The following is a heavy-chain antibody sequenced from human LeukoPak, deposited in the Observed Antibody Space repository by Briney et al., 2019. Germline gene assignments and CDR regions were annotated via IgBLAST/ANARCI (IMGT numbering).Heavy chain of an antibody. J-gene: IGHJ6*03. V-gene: IGHV3-33*06. CDR1: GFTFSSYG. D-gene: IGHD3-16*01. CDR2: IWYDGSDK. CDR3: AKDKDYGYYIDV. Sequence: GGSLRLSCAASGFTFSSYGMHWVRQAPGKGLEWVAVIWYDGSDKYYADSVKGRFTISRDNSKNTLYLQMNSLRAEDTAVYYCAKDKDYGYYIDVWGKGTTVTVSS.